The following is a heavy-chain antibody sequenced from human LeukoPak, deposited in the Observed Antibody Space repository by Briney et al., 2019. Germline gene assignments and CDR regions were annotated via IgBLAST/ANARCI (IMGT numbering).Heavy chain of an antibody. D-gene: IGHD3-22*01. CDR2: IYHSGST. CDR3: ARVGQFYDSSGSDY. J-gene: IGHJ4*02. CDR1: GGSISSYY. V-gene: IGHV4-38-2*02. Sequence: SETLSLTCTVSGGSISSYYWSWIRQPPGKGLEWIGSIYHSGSTYYNPSLKSRVTISVDTSKNQFSLKLSSVTAADTAVYYCARVGQFYDSSGSDYWGQGTLVTVSS.